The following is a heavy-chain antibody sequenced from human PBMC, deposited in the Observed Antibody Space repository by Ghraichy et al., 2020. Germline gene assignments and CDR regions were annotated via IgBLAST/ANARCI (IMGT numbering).Heavy chain of an antibody. V-gene: IGHV3-23*01. Sequence: GGSLRLSCEASGFTFNSYAMAWVRQAPGKGLQWVSTISANGGSTDYADSVKGRFTISRDNSKNTLYLQMNSLRAEDTAVYFCAKKYCSSTTCYRNFFYYSGQGARVTVSS. CDR2: ISANGGST. J-gene: IGHJ4*02. D-gene: IGHD2-2*02. CDR3: AKKYCSSTTCYRNFFYY. CDR1: GFTFNSYA.